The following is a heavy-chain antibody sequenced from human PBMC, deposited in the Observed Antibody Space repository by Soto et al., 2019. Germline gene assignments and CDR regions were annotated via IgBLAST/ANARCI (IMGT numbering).Heavy chain of an antibody. CDR2: IYYSGST. J-gene: IGHJ4*02. Sequence: PSETLSVTCTVSCGSISSSSYYWGWIRQPPGKGLEWIGSIYYSGSTYYNPSLKSRVTISVDTSKNQFSLKLSSVTAADTAVYYCARHPPSGSSGWYTGYWGQGTLVTVSS. V-gene: IGHV4-39*01. CDR1: CGSISSSSYY. D-gene: IGHD6-19*01. CDR3: ARHPPSGSSGWYTGY.